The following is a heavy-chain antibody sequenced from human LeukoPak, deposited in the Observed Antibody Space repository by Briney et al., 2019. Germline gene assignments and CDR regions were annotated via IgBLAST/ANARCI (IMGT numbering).Heavy chain of an antibody. V-gene: IGHV4-39*07. J-gene: IGHJ4*02. D-gene: IGHD1-26*01. CDR3: TRERGADLSLGY. CDR1: GGSISSSSYY. CDR2: IYYSGST. Sequence: SETLSLTCTVSGGSISSSSYYWGWIRQPPGKGLEWIGSIYYSGSTYYNPSLKSRVTISVDTSKNQFSLKLNSVTAADTAVYYCTRERGADLSLGYWGQGTLVTVSS.